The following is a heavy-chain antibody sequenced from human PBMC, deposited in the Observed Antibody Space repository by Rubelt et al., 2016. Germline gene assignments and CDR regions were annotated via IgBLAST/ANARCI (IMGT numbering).Heavy chain of an antibody. J-gene: IGHJ5*02. CDR1: GLTFGDFG. V-gene: IGHV3-49*03. Sequence: EVQVVESGGGLVQPGRSLRLSCKVSGLTFGDFGMSWFRQAPGRGLEWLSFIRSKALGGTTEYAAAVKGRCTIPRDDSKSIAYLQMNSLKTEDTAVYYCSRDVGFGDFSWFDPWGQGTLVTVSS. D-gene: IGHD3-10*01. CDR2: IRSKALGGTT. CDR3: SRDVGFGDFSWFDP.